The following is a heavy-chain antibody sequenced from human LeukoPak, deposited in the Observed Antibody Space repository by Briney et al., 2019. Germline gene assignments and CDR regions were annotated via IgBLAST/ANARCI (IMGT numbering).Heavy chain of an antibody. CDR1: AYSFNIYW. CDR3: ARPQLGISVILGVSMSEYYFDY. J-gene: IGHJ4*02. CDR2: IYPGDSDT. D-gene: IGHD3-10*01. V-gene: IGHV5-51*01. Sequence: GESLKISCNGSAYSFNIYWIGWVRQTPGKGLEWMGIIYPGDSDTRYSPSFQGQVTISVDKSTSTAYLQWSSLKASDTAMYYCARPQLGISVILGVSMSEYYFDYWGQGTLVTVSS.